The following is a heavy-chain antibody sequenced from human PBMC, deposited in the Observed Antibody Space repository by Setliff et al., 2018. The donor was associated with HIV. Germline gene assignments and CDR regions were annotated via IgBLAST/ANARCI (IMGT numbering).Heavy chain of an antibody. Sequence: SETLSLTCTVSGYSITSGYYWGWIRQPPGKGLEWIGSIHHSGSTYYNPSLKSRVIISVDTSKNEVSLKVSSVTAADTAVYFCARPTNIDTLYYGSQTFYMYYYGLDVWGQGTTVTVSS. CDR2: IHHSGST. V-gene: IGHV4-38-2*02. D-gene: IGHD1-26*01. CDR1: GYSITSGYY. CDR3: ARPTNIDTLYYGSQTFYMYYYGLDV. J-gene: IGHJ6*02.